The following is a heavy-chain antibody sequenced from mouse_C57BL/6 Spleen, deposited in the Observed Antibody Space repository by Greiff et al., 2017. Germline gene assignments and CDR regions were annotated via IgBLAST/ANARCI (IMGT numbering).Heavy chain of an antibody. CDR1: GYAFSSYW. D-gene: IGHD3-2*02. Sequence: VQLQQSGAELVKPGASVKISCKASGYAFSSYWMNWVKQRPGKGLEWIGQIYPGDGDTNYNGKFKGKATLTADKSSSTAYMQLSSLTSEDSAVYFCAREEDSSGSAWFAYWGQGTLVTVSA. J-gene: IGHJ3*01. CDR2: IYPGDGDT. V-gene: IGHV1-80*01. CDR3: AREEDSSGSAWFAY.